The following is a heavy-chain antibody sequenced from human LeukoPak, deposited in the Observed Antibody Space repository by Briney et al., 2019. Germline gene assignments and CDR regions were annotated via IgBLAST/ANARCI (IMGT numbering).Heavy chain of an antibody. CDR2: ISGSGGST. D-gene: IGHD3-3*01. Sequence: QTGGSLRLSCAASGFTFSSYAMSWVRQAPGKGLEWVSAISGSGGSTYYADSVKGRFTISRDNSKNTLYLQMNSLRAEDTAVYYCAKGVYYDFWSGLDYWGQGTLVTVSS. V-gene: IGHV3-23*01. CDR3: AKGVYYDFWSGLDY. CDR1: GFTFSSYA. J-gene: IGHJ4*02.